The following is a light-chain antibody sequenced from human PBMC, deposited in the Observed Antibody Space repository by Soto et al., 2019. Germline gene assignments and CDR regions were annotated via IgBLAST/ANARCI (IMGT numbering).Light chain of an antibody. CDR1: SNYNL. CDR3: CSYPGSSILYV. V-gene: IGLV2-23*02. Sequence: QSVLTQPASVSGSPGQSITISCTGTSNYNLVSWYQQHPGKAPKLVIYEVSERPSGVSNRFSGSKSGNTASLTISGPQAEDEADCYCCSYPGSSILYVFGTGTKVTVL. J-gene: IGLJ1*01. CDR2: EVS.